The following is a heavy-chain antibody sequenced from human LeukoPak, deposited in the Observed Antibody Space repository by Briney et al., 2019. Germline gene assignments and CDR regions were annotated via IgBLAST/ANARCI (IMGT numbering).Heavy chain of an antibody. CDR1: GGSFSGYY. V-gene: IGHV4-34*01. CDR3: ARGERYSYGRLIYYYGMDV. Sequence: SETLSLTCAVYGGSFSGYYWSWIRQPPGKGLEWIGEINHSGSTKYNPSLKSRVTISVDTSKNQFSLKLSSVTAADTAVYYCARGERYSYGRLIYYYGMDVWGQGTTVTV. D-gene: IGHD5-18*01. J-gene: IGHJ6*02. CDR2: INHSGST.